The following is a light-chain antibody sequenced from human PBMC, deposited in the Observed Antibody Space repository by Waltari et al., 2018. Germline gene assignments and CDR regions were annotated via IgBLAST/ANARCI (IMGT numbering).Light chain of an antibody. CDR1: SSNIGGNT. CDR2: IDN. CDR3: AAWDDSLSGVV. Sequence: QHVLPQPPSASGTPGQRATISCSGRSSNIGGNTEACYQQVPGAAPKLLIYIDNDRPSGVPDRFSGSKSGTSACLAISGLQSEDEALYYCAAWDDSLSGVVFGGGTKLTVL. J-gene: IGLJ2*01. V-gene: IGLV1-44*01.